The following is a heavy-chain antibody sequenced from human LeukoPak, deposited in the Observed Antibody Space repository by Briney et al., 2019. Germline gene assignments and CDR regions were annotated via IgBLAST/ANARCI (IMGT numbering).Heavy chain of an antibody. J-gene: IGHJ4*02. CDR2: INPNSGGT. D-gene: IGHD3-10*01. CDR3: ASGAWFGEFHPLDY. V-gene: IGHV1-2*02. Sequence: ASVPVSCTAFGYTFTGYYMHWIRQAPGQRLKRMGWINPNSGGTNYAQKFQGRVTMTRDTSISTAYMELSRLRSDDTAVYYCASGAWFGEFHPLDYWGQGTLVTVSS. CDR1: GYTFTGYY.